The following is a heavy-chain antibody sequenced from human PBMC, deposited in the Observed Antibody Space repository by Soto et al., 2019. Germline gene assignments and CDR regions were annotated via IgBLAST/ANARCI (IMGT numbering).Heavy chain of an antibody. D-gene: IGHD1-7*01. CDR1: GGTFSSYA. CDR3: AREQLRRWPLDY. J-gene: IGHJ4*02. V-gene: IGHV1-69*05. CDR2: IIPIFGTA. Sequence: SVKVSCKASGGTFSSYAISWVRQAPGQGLEWMGGIIPIFGTANYAQKLQGRVTMTTDTSTSTAYMELRSLRSDDTAVYYCAREQLRRWPLDYWGQGTLVTVSS.